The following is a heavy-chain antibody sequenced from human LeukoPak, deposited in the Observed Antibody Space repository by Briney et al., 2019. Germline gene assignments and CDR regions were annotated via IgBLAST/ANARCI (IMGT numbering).Heavy chain of an antibody. J-gene: IGHJ4*02. CDR1: GYSFTSYW. D-gene: IGHD3-3*01. Sequence: GESLKISCKDSGYSFTSYWIGWVRQMPGKGLEWMGIIYPGDSDTRYSPSFQGQVTISADKSINTAYLQWSSLKASDTAMYYCASLSDFWSGYMTSWGQGTLVTVSS. CDR3: ASLSDFWSGYMTS. CDR2: IYPGDSDT. V-gene: IGHV5-51*01.